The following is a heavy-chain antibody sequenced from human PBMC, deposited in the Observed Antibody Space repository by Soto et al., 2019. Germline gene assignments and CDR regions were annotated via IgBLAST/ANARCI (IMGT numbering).Heavy chain of an antibody. D-gene: IGHD3-10*01. CDR3: AKDPTYYYGSGQVDY. J-gene: IGHJ4*02. V-gene: IGHV3-23*01. Sequence: EVQLLESGGGLVQPGGSLRLSCAASGFTFNSYAMSSVRQAPGKGLEWVSAISGSGDSTYSADSVKGRFTISRDNSKNTLYLQMNSLRAEDTAVYYCAKDPTYYYGSGQVDYWGQGTLVTVSS. CDR1: GFTFNSYA. CDR2: ISGSGDST.